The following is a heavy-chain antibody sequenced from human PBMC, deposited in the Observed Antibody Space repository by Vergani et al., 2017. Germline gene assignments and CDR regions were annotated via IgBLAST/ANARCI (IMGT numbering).Heavy chain of an antibody. J-gene: IGHJ6*02. V-gene: IGHV3-11*05. CDR2: ISSSSSYT. Sequence: QVQLVESGGGLVKPGGSLRLSCAASGFTFSDYYMSWIRQAPGKGLEWVSYISSSSSYTHYADSVKGRFTIPRDNAKNSLYLQRNSLRAEDTAVYYCARHLYCSSTSCYNQNKWYYYYYGMDVWGQGTTVTVSS. CDR1: GFTFSDYY. D-gene: IGHD2-2*01. CDR3: ARHLYCSSTSCYNQNKWYYYYYGMDV.